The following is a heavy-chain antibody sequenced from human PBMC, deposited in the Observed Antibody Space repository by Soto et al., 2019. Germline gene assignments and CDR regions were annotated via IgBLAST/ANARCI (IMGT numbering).Heavy chain of an antibody. CDR3: AHIAESGPNFDY. J-gene: IGHJ4*02. D-gene: IGHD3-10*01. CDR2: IYWDDDK. Sequence: QITLKESGPTLVKPTQTLTLTCTFSGFSLSTSGVGVGWIRQPPGKALEWLALIYWDDDKRYSPSLKSRLTITKDTAKNQVVLTITNMYPVDTATYYCAHIAESGPNFDYWGQGTLVTVSS. CDR1: GFSLSTSGVG. V-gene: IGHV2-5*02.